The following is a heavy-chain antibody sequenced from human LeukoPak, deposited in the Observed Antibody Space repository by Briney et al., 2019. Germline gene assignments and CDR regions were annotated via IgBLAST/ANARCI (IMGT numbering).Heavy chain of an antibody. CDR2: INHSGST. V-gene: IGHV4-34*01. Sequence: SETLSLTCTVSGGSISSYYWSWIRQPPGKGLEWIGEINHSGSTNYNPSLKSRVTISVDTSKNQFSLKLSSVTAADTAVYYCARGNLYYYYYGMDVWGQGATVTVSS. J-gene: IGHJ6*02. CDR1: GGSISSYY. CDR3: ARGNLYYYYYGMDV.